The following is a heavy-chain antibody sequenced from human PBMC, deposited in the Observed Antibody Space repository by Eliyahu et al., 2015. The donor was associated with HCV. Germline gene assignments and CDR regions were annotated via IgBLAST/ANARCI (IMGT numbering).Heavy chain of an antibody. CDR3: ARDGDFWSGYYFDY. D-gene: IGHD3-3*01. J-gene: IGHJ4*02. Sequence: QVQLVESGGGVVQPGRSLRLSCAASGXTXSXXGMHXVRXAPGKGLGWVAVIWYDGSNKYYADSVKGRFTISRDNSKNTLYLQMNSLRAEDTAVYYCARDGDFWSGYYFDYWGQGTLVTVSS. V-gene: IGHV3-33*01. CDR2: IWYDGSNK. CDR1: GXTXSXXG.